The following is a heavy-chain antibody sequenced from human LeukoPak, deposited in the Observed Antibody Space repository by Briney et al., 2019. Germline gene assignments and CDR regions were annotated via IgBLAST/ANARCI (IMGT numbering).Heavy chain of an antibody. CDR3: ARGSQTRGYDFWGGYYGGAVDY. Sequence: GASVKVSCKASGYTFTGYSMHWVRQPPGHGLEWMGWINPNSGRTNYAQKFQGRVNMARDTSISTAYMELSRLRSDDTAVYYCARGSQTRGYDFWGGYYGGAVDYWGQGTLVTVSS. D-gene: IGHD3-3*01. CDR2: INPNSGRT. V-gene: IGHV1-2*02. CDR1: GYTFTGYS. J-gene: IGHJ4*02.